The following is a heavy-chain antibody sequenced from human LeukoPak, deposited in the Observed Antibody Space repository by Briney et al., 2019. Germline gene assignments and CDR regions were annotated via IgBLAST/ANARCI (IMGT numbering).Heavy chain of an antibody. CDR3: ARDRVTMVRGVIIGDY. D-gene: IGHD3-10*01. J-gene: IGHJ4*02. CDR1: GYAFTGYY. CDR2: INPNSGGT. Sequence: ASVTVSCTASGYAFTGYYMHWVRQAPGQGLEWMGWINPNSGGTNYAQKFQGRVTMTRDTSISTAYMELSRLRSDDTAVYYCARDRVTMVRGVIIGDYWGQGTLVTVSS. V-gene: IGHV1-2*02.